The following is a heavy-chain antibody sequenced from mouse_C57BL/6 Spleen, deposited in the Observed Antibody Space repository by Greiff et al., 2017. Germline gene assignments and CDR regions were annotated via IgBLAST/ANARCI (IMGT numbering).Heavy chain of an antibody. Sequence: EVMLVESGGGLVQPGGSLSLSCAASGFIFTDYYMSWVRQPPGKALEWLGFIRNKANGYTTEYSASVKGRFTISRDNSQSILYLQMNALRAEDSATYYCARAPLYGRTPYYYAMDYWGQGTSVTVSS. V-gene: IGHV7-3*01. J-gene: IGHJ4*01. D-gene: IGHD1-1*01. CDR3: ARAPLYGRTPYYYAMDY. CDR2: IRNKANGYTT. CDR1: GFIFTDYY.